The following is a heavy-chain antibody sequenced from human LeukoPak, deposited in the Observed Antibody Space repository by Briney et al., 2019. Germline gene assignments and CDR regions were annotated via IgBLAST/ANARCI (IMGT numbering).Heavy chain of an antibody. CDR3: AKGAYDYIEVGYFDY. D-gene: IGHD2-21*01. Sequence: PGGSLRLSCAASGFTFSSYWMSWVRQAPGKGLEWVSHIIGSVPSTQYADSVKGRFTISRDNSKNTLYLQMNSLRADDTAVYFCAKGAYDYIEVGYFDYWGQGTVVTVSS. CDR1: GFTFSSYW. CDR2: IIGSVPST. J-gene: IGHJ4*02. V-gene: IGHV3-23*01.